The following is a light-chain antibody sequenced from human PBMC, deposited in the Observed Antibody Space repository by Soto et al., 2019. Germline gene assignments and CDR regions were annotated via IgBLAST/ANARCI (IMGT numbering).Light chain of an antibody. CDR3: SSYTRATTYV. CDR1: SSDVGAYNY. CDR2: DVS. J-gene: IGLJ1*01. Sequence: QSALTQPASVSGSPGQSITISCTGTSSDVGAYNYDSWYQQYPGEAPKVIIYDVSHRPAGVSNRFSGSKSGNTASLTISGGQTQDEADYYCSSYTRATTYVFGTGTKLTVL. V-gene: IGLV2-14*01.